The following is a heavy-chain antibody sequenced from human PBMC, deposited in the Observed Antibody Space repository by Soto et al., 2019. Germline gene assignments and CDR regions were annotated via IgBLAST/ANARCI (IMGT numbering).Heavy chain of an antibody. D-gene: IGHD4-17*01. CDR2: INWNGGST. V-gene: IGHV3-20*01. J-gene: IGHJ4*02. CDR1: GFTFDDYG. CDR3: ARGLDYGDYVLPGY. Sequence: EVQLVESGGGVVRPGGSLRLSCAASGFTFDDYGMSWVRQAPGKGLEWVSGINWNGGSTGYADSVKGRFTISRDNAKNSLYLQMNSLRAEDTALHHCARGLDYGDYVLPGYWGQGTLVTVSS.